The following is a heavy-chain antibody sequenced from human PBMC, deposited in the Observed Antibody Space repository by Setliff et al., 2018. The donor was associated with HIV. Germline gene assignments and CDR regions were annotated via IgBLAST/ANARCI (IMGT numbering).Heavy chain of an antibody. Sequence: SETLSLTCTVSGGSISSGSYYWSWIRQPAGKGLEWIGRIYTSGSTNYNPSLKSRVTIPVDTSKSQFSLKLSAVTAADTAVYYCARSSGYYSTVFYWGQGTRVTVSS. J-gene: IGHJ4*02. CDR1: GGSISSGSYY. CDR2: IYTSGST. D-gene: IGHD3-22*01. CDR3: ARSSGYYSTVFY. V-gene: IGHV4-61*02.